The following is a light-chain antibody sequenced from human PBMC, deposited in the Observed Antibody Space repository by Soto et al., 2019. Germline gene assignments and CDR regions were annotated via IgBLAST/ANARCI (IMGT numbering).Light chain of an antibody. CDR2: DAS. V-gene: IGKV1-39*01. CDR3: QHSYSNFPIT. CDR1: QSISGY. Sequence: DIQVTQSPSSLSASVGDRVTISCRASQSISGYLNGYQQKPGKAPKLLIFDASSLQSGVPSRFSGRGSGSEYTLTISSLQREDFATYFCQHSYSNFPITFGQGTRLEIK. J-gene: IGKJ5*01.